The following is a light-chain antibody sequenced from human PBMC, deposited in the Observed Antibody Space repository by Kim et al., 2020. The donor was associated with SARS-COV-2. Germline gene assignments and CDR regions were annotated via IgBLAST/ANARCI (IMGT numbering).Light chain of an antibody. CDR3: SSYTSSSTWV. J-gene: IGLJ3*02. CDR1: SNDVGGYNY. CDR2: DVS. V-gene: IGLV2-14*04. Sequence: GQSITNSCTGTSNDVGGYNYVSWYQQHPGTAPKLMIYDVSKRPSGVSNRFSGSKSGNTASLTISGLQAEDEADYYCSSYTSSSTWVFGGGTQLTVL.